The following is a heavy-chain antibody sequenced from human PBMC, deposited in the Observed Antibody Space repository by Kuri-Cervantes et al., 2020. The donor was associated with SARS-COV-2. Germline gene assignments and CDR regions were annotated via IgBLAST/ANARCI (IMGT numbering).Heavy chain of an antibody. CDR2: IIPILGIA. J-gene: IGHJ6*02. D-gene: IGHD3-3*01. CDR3: ARDRGGNARITIFGVVTAKFGMDV. Sequence: SVKVSCKASGGTFSSYAISWVRQAPGQGLEWMGRIIPILGIANYAQKFQGRVTITADKSTSTAYMELRSLRSDDTAVYYCARDRGGNARITIFGVVTAKFGMDVWGQGTTVTVSS. V-gene: IGHV1-69*04. CDR1: GGTFSSYA.